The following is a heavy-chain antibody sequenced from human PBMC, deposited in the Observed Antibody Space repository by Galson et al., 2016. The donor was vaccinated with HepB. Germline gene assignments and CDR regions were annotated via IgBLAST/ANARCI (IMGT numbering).Heavy chain of an antibody. D-gene: IGHD3-9*01. CDR1: GFTFRNYA. V-gene: IGHV3-64D*09. CDR3: VKVRADYDILGGLDY. CDR2: ISSNGGAT. Sequence: SLRLSCAASGFTFRNYAMFWVRQAPGKGLEYVSAISSNGGATYFADSVKGRFIISRDNSKNTLYLQMSSLRAEDTAMFYCVKVRADYDILGGLDYWGQGTLVTVSS. J-gene: IGHJ4*02.